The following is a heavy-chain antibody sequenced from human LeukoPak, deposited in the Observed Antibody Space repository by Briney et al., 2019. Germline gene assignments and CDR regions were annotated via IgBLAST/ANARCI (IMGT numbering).Heavy chain of an antibody. D-gene: IGHD5-24*01. CDR1: GGTFSSYA. CDR3: ARVEMATFGYYFDY. Sequence: PWASVKVSCKASGGTFSSYAISWVRQAPGQGLEWMGGIIHIFGTANYAQKFQGRVTITTDESTSTAYMELSSLRSEDTAVYYCARVEMATFGYYFDYWGQGTLVTVSS. J-gene: IGHJ4*02. V-gene: IGHV1-69*05. CDR2: IIHIFGTA.